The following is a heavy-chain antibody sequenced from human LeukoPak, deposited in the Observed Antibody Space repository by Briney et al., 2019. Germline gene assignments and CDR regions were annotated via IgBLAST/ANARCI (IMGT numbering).Heavy chain of an antibody. V-gene: IGHV5-10-1*01. J-gene: IGHJ4*02. Sequence: GEPLKISCEGLGYSFTSYWINWVGQMPGKDLEWMGRIDPSDSYTNNSPSFQGHVTISADKSISTAYLQWSSLKASDTAVYYCARYYGSGKYDLDYWGQGTLVSVSS. CDR3: ARYYGSGKYDLDY. CDR1: GYSFTSYW. CDR2: IDPSDSYT. D-gene: IGHD3-10*01.